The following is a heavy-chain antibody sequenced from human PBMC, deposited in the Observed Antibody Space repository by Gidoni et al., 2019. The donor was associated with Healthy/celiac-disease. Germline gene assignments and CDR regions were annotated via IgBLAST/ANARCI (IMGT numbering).Heavy chain of an antibody. CDR1: GGSLSSSNW. CDR3: ARGIWSSMVRSNYGMDV. D-gene: IGHD3-10*01. J-gene: IGHJ6*02. CDR2: IYHRGST. V-gene: IGHV4-4*02. Sequence: VQLQASGPGLVKPSRTLSLTCAVSGGSLSSSNWWRWVLQPPGKGLEWIGEIYHRGSTNYNPSLKSRVTISVDKSKNQFPLKLSFGTAADTAVYYCARGIWSSMVRSNYGMDVWGQGTTVTVSS.